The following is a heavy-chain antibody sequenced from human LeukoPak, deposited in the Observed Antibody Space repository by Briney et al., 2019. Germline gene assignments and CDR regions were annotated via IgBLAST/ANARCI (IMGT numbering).Heavy chain of an antibody. J-gene: IGHJ5*02. CDR1: GFTFSSAW. V-gene: IGHV3-15*01. Sequence: GGSLRLSSVASGFTFSSAWMSWVRQAPGKGLEWVGRIKNNGDGGTTDYAAPVRGRFAISRDDSENTVYLHMNSLKTEDTGVYYCTWDYAGSWGQGTLVTVSS. CDR2: IKNNGDGGTT. CDR3: TWDYAGS. D-gene: IGHD4-17*01.